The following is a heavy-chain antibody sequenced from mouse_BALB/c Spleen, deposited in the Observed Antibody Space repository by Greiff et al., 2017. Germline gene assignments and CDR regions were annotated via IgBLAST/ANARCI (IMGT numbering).Heavy chain of an antibody. D-gene: IGHD2-2*01. CDR3: ARGSIYYGSHFDY. CDR2: ISSGGST. V-gene: IGHV5-6-5*01. J-gene: IGHJ2*01. CDR1: GFTFSSYA. Sequence: EVMLVESGGGLVKPGGSLKLSCAASGFTFSSYAMSWVRQTPEKRLEWVASISSGGSTYYPDSVKGRFTISRDNARNILYLQMSSLRSEDTAMYYCARGSIYYGSHFDYWGQGTTLTVSS.